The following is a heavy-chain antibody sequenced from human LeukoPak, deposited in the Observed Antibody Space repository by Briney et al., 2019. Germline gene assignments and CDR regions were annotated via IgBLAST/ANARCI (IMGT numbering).Heavy chain of an antibody. V-gene: IGHV1-2*07. J-gene: IGHJ5*02. Sequence: ASVKVSCKASGYTFTDHYMHWVRQAPGQGLEWMGWINPNSDGINNYAHKFQGRVTMTRDTSISTAYMELRSLRSDDTAVYYCARDPSPWFGDPENWFDPWGQGTLVTVSS. CDR2: INPNSDGI. CDR3: ARDPSPWFGDPENWFDP. D-gene: IGHD3-10*01. CDR1: GYTFTDHY.